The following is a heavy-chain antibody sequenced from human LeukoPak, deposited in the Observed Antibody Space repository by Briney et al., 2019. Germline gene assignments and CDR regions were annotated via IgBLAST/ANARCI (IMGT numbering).Heavy chain of an antibody. V-gene: IGHV1-8*01. J-gene: IGHJ5*02. CDR2: MNPNSGNT. CDR1: GYTFTSYD. Sequence: RASVTVSCKASGYTFTSYDINWVRQATGQGLEWMGWMNPNSGNTGYAQKFQGRVTMTRNTSISTAYMELSSLRSEDTAVYYCARGPFYYYDSSGYWWFDPWGQGTLVTVSS. D-gene: IGHD3-22*01. CDR3: ARGPFYYYDSSGYWWFDP.